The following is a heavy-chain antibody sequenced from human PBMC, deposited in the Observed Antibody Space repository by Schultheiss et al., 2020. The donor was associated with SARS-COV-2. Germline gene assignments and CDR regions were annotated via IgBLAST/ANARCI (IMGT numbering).Heavy chain of an antibody. D-gene: IGHD4-23*01. Sequence: GGSLRLSCAASGFTFSSYAIHWVRQAPGKGLEWVAVISYDGSNKYYADSVKGRFTISRDNSKNTLYLQMNSLRAEDTAVYYCAREGYGGNPRFDYWGQGTLVTVSS. CDR3: AREGYGGNPRFDY. J-gene: IGHJ4*02. CDR2: ISYDGSNK. V-gene: IGHV3-30*01. CDR1: GFTFSSYA.